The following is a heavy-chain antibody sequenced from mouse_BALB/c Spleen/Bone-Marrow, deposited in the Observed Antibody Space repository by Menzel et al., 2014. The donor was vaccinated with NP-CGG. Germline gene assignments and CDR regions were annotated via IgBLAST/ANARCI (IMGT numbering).Heavy chain of an antibody. J-gene: IGHJ3*01. V-gene: IGHV2-9*02. CDR3: ATLRVVRGY. CDR2: IWAGEST. CDR1: GFSLTSYG. Sequence: QVQLQQSGPGLVSPSQSLSITCTVSGFSLTSYGVHWVRQPPGKGLEWLGVIWAGESTNYNSALMSRLSISKDNSKSQVFLKMNSLQTDDTAMYYCATLRVVRGYWGQGTLVTVSA. D-gene: IGHD1-1*01.